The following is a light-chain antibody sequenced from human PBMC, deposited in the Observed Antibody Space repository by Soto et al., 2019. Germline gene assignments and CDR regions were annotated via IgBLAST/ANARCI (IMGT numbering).Light chain of an antibody. CDR1: QSVDSSY. CDR3: QQRINWPRRT. Sequence: EILCTQAPGTLSLSPGESATLSWRASQSVDSSYLAWYHLRPGQAPRLIIYGASSRATGIPDRFSGSVSGTEFILTLCSLQSEDFAVYYCQQRINWPRRTFGQGTRLEIK. CDR2: GAS. V-gene: IGKV3D-20*02. J-gene: IGKJ5*01.